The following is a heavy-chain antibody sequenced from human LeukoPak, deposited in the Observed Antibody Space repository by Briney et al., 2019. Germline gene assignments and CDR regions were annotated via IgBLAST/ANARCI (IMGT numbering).Heavy chain of an antibody. J-gene: IGHJ4*02. Sequence: EGSLRLSCAASGFTFSSYAMSWVRQAPGKGLELVSAISGSGGSTYYADSVKGRFTISRDNSKNTLYLQMNSLRAEDTAVYYCARDLTAMDGYLGYYFDYWGQGTLVTVSS. CDR1: GFTFSSYA. D-gene: IGHD5-18*01. CDR2: ISGSGGST. V-gene: IGHV3-23*01. CDR3: ARDLTAMDGYLGYYFDY.